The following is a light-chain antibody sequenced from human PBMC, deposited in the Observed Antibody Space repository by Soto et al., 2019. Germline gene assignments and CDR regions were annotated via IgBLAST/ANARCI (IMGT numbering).Light chain of an antibody. CDR2: DVS. Sequence: DTVLIQSPATLSLSPGERATLSCRASHTVANFLAWYQHKAGQAPRLLIYDVSNRATGIPARFSGSGSGTDFTLTISSLEPDDFVVYYCQQRSNWPPTFGGGTSVEIK. CDR3: QQRSNWPPT. CDR1: HTVANF. V-gene: IGKV3-11*01. J-gene: IGKJ4*01.